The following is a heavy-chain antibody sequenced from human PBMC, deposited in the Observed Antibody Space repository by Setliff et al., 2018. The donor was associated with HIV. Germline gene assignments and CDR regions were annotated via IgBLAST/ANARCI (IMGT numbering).Heavy chain of an antibody. CDR2: INHSGST. CDR3: ARDLEDYYDSSGYYYGGWFDP. V-gene: IGHV4-34*01. J-gene: IGHJ5*02. D-gene: IGHD3-22*01. Sequence: SETLSLTCAVYGGSFSDYYWSWIRQPPGKGLEWIGEINHSGSTNYNPSLKSRITISVDTSNNQFSLKLSSVTAADTAVYYCARDLEDYYDSSGYYYGGWFDPWGQGTLVSVSS. CDR1: GGSFSDYY.